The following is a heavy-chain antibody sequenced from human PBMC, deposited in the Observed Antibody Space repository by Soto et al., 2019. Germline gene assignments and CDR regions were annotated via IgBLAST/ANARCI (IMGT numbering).Heavy chain of an antibody. CDR3: ARRSYGSGVDL. Sequence: QLQLQESGPGLVKPSEALSLTCTVSGGSISSSGHYWGWIRQTPGKGLEWIGNIFYSGGTHYNASFRSRGSISVDSSKNQRSLKVTSVTAADTAVYYCARRSYGSGVDLWGRGTLVTVFS. CDR1: GGSISSSGHY. J-gene: IGHJ5*02. CDR2: IFYSGGT. D-gene: IGHD3-10*01. V-gene: IGHV4-39*01.